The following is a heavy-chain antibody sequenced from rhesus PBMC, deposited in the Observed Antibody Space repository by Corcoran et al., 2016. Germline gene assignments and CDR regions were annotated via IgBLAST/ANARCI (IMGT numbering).Heavy chain of an antibody. D-gene: IGHD3-28*01. CDR1: GGSISSSNW. J-gene: IGHJ4*01. CDR2: ISGSSGST. Sequence: QVQLQESGPGLVKPSETLSLTCAVSGGSISSSNWWSWIRQPPGKGLEWIGDISGSSGSTYYHPTLKSRVTISTDTSKNQFSLKLSSVTAADTAVYYCASSYYYDSGYYTGYFDYWGQGVLVTVSS. CDR3: ASSYYYDSGYYTGYFDY. V-gene: IGHV4-65*01.